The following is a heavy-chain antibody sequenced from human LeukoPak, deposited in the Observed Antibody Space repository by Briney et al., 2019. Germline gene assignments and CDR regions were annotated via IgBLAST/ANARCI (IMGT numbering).Heavy chain of an antibody. V-gene: IGHV3-73*01. Sequence: GGSLRLSCAASGFAFSGSAIHWVRQASGKGLEWVGRIRSKANSYATPYAASVKGRFTISRDDSKNTAYLQMNSLKTEDTAVYYCTRLPLTDIAVAGSDYWGQGTLVTVSS. CDR1: GFAFSGSA. J-gene: IGHJ4*02. D-gene: IGHD6-19*01. CDR3: TRLPLTDIAVAGSDY. CDR2: IRSKANSYAT.